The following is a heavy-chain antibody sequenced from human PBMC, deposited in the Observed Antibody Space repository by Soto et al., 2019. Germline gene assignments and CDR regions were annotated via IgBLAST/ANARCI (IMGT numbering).Heavy chain of an antibody. V-gene: IGHV4-31*03. CDR3: AASCVACGGFNYYGMAV. CDR1: GGSISSGGYY. Sequence: QVQLQESGPGLVKPSQTLSLTCTVSGGSISSGGYYWYWIRQHPGKGLEWIGYIYYSGTTYYNPCLKSRVTISVDTSKHQFSLKLSSVTAADTAVYYCAASCVACGGFNYYGMAVWGQGTTVTVSS. J-gene: IGHJ6*02. D-gene: IGHD2-21*01. CDR2: IYYSGTT.